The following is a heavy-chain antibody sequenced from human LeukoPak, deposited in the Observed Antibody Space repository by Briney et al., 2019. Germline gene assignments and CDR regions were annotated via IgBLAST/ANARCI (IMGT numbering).Heavy chain of an antibody. CDR2: TYLSGST. Sequence: ETLSLICTVSGYSISSGYSWTWIRQPPGKGREWIGNTYLSGSTSKNPSLKSRVTISVDTSKNQFSLQLSSVSAADTAVYYCARGGGNGVGWVGHYYYMDVWGKGTTVTVSS. CDR3: ARGGGNGVGWVGHYYYMDV. D-gene: IGHD4-23*01. V-gene: IGHV4-38-2*02. CDR1: GYSISSGYS. J-gene: IGHJ6*03.